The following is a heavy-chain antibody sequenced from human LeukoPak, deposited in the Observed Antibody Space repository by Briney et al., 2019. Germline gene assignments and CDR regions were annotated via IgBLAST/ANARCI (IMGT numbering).Heavy chain of an antibody. V-gene: IGHV3-23*01. CDR1: GFTFSSYS. D-gene: IGHD3-3*01. CDR3: AKDLVPYDFWSGFDY. CDR2: ISGSGGST. Sequence: GGSLRLSCAASGFTFSSYSMSWVRQPPGKGLEWVSAISGSGGSTYYADSVKGRFTISRDNSKNTLYLQMNSLRAEDTAVYYCAKDLVPYDFWSGFDYWGQGTLVTVSS. J-gene: IGHJ4*02.